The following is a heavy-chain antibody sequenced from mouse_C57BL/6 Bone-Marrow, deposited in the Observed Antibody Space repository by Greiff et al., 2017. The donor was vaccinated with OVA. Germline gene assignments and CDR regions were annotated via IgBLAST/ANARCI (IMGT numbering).Heavy chain of an antibody. Sequence: QVHVKQSGAELARPGASVKLSCKASGYTFTSYGISWVKQRTGQGLEWIGEIYPRSGNTYYNEKFKGKATLTADKSSSTAYMELRSLTSEDSAVYFCARAQLLGYFDVWGTGTTVTVSS. CDR1: GYTFTSYG. J-gene: IGHJ1*03. D-gene: IGHD2-1*01. CDR3: ARAQLLGYFDV. CDR2: IYPRSGNT. V-gene: IGHV1-81*01.